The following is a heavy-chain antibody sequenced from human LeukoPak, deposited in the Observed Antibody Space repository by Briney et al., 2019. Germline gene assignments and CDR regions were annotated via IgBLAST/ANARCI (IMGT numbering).Heavy chain of an antibody. CDR1: GGSISSYY. D-gene: IGHD3-10*01. CDR3: ARGLHASGVDY. J-gene: IGHJ4*02. Sequence: SETLSLTCTVSGGSISSYYWSWIRQPPGKGLEWIGYIYYSGSTNYNPSLKSRVTISVDTSKNQFSLKLSSVTAADTAVYYCARGLHASGVDYWGQGTLVTVSS. CDR2: IYYSGST. V-gene: IGHV4-59*01.